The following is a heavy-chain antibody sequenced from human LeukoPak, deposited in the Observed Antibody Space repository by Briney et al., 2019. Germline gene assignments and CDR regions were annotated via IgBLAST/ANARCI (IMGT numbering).Heavy chain of an antibody. CDR3: ARSRDGYKPFDY. D-gene: IGHD5-12*01. Sequence: SVKVSCKASGGTFSSYAISWVRQAPGQGLEWMGGIIPIFGTANYAQKFQGRVTITADESTSTAYMEQSSLRSEDTAVYYCARSRDGYKPFDYWGQGTLVTVSS. J-gene: IGHJ4*02. CDR1: GGTFSSYA. V-gene: IGHV1-69*13. CDR2: IIPIFGTA.